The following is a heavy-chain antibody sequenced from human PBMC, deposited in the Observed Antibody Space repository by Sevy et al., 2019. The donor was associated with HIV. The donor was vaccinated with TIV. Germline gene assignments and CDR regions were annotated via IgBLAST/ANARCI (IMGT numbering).Heavy chain of an antibody. CDR3: AKAILYSSSWYYFDY. D-gene: IGHD6-13*01. CDR1: GFTFSSYA. J-gene: IGHJ4*02. Sequence: GGSLRLSCAASGFTFSSYAMSWVRQAPGKGLEWVSAISGSGGITYYAGSVKGRFTISRDNSKNTLYLQMNSLRAEDTAVYYCAKAILYSSSWYYFDYWGQGTLVTVSS. V-gene: IGHV3-23*01. CDR2: ISGSGGIT.